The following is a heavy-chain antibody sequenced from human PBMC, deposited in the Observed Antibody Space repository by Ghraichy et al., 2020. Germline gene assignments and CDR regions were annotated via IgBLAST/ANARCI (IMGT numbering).Heavy chain of an antibody. Sequence: SETLSLTCTVSGGSISSYSWSWIRQPPGKGLEWIGYIYSSGSTNYNPSLKSRVTISVDTSKNQFSLKLSSVTAADTAVYYCARRGSSGWYGVDYWGQGTLVTVSS. CDR3: ARRGSSGWYGVDY. CDR1: GGSISSYS. CDR2: IYSSGST. J-gene: IGHJ4*02. D-gene: IGHD6-19*01. V-gene: IGHV4-4*09.